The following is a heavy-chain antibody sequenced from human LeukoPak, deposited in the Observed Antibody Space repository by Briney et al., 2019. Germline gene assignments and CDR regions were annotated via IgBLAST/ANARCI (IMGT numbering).Heavy chain of an antibody. Sequence: GGSLRLSCAASTFTFSNYWMSWVRQAPGKGLEWVANIKQDGSEKYYVDSVKGRFTISRDNAKTSLYLQVNSLRAEDTAVYYCARDVLAAGATGTFDIWGQGTMVTVSS. J-gene: IGHJ3*02. CDR1: TFTFSNYW. V-gene: IGHV3-7*03. D-gene: IGHD1-14*01. CDR3: ARDVLAAGATGTFDI. CDR2: IKQDGSEK.